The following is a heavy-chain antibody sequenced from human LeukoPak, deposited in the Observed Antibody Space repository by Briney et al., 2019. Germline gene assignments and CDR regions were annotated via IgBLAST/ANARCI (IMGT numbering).Heavy chain of an antibody. J-gene: IGHJ4*02. Sequence: GGSLRLSCAASGFTFSDYYMSWVRQAPGKGLEWVSTISDSGGITYFADSVKGRFTISRDNSKNTLYLQMNSLRAEDTALYYCAKEPTPGGAFYFDSWGQGTLVTVSS. V-gene: IGHV3-23*01. CDR1: GFTFSDYY. CDR3: AKEPTPGGAFYFDS. CDR2: ISDSGGIT. D-gene: IGHD3-10*01.